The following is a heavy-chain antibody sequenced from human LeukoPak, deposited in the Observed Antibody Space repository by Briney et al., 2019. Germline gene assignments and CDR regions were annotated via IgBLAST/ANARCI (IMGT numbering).Heavy chain of an antibody. CDR2: IKSKTDGGTT. Sequence: PGGSLRLSCAASGFTFSNAWMSWVRQAPGKGLEWVGRIKSKTDGGTTDYAAPVKGRFTISRDDSKNTLYLQMNSLKTEDTAVYYCTTGGGWSGYLFRYYFDYWGQGTLVTVSS. CDR1: GFTFSNAW. V-gene: IGHV3-15*01. D-gene: IGHD3-3*01. CDR3: TTGGGWSGYLFRYYFDY. J-gene: IGHJ4*02.